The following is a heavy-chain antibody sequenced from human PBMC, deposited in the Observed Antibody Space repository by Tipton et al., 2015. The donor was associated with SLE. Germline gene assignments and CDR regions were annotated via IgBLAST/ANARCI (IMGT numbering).Heavy chain of an antibody. CDR2: VYYSGST. Sequence: LRLSCNVSGDSISINYYWDWIRQPPGKGLEWIASVYYSGSTYYNPSLKSRVTISVDTSKNQFSLRLTSVTAADTAIYYCARRQYCTTVACSYFDHWGQGTLVTVSS. V-gene: IGHV4-39*01. CDR3: ARRQYCTTVACSYFDH. CDR1: GDSISINYY. D-gene: IGHD2-8*01. J-gene: IGHJ4*02.